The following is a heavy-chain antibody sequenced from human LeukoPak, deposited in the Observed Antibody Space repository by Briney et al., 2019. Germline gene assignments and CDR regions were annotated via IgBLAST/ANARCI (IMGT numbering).Heavy chain of an antibody. CDR1: GFTFNSYS. CDR3: ARDKREMIVGGGFDI. D-gene: IGHD3-22*01. V-gene: IGHV3-66*01. Sequence: GGSLRLSCAASGFTFNSYSTHWVRQAPGKGLEWVSVIYGGGSTYYADSVKGRFTISRDNSKNTLYLQMNSLRAEDTAVYYCARDKREMIVGGGFDIWGQGTMVTVSS. CDR2: IYGGGST. J-gene: IGHJ3*02.